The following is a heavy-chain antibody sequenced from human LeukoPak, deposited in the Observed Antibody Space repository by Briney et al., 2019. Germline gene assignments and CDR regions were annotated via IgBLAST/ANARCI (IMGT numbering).Heavy chain of an antibody. CDR3: SRETGPFCPFGY. J-gene: IGHJ4*02. CDR1: GGSISGTNW. Sequence: SETLSLTCGVSGGSISGTNWWSWVRQPPGQGLEWIGEISLAGQTNYNPSLNGRVTMSLDKSSNQLSLHLTSVTVADTATYYCSRETGPFCPFGYWGQGTLVIVSS. V-gene: IGHV4/OR15-8*02. CDR2: ISLAGQT. D-gene: IGHD7-27*01.